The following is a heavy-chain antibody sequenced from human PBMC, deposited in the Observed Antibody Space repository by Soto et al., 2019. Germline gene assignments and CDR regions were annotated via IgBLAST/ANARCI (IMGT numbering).Heavy chain of an antibody. D-gene: IGHD3-10*01. CDR2: INPNSGGT. V-gene: IGHV1-2*02. J-gene: IGHJ4*02. CDR1: GYTFTGYY. CDR3: ARDSGFGELFPFDY. Sequence: ASVKVSCKASGYTFTGYYMHWVRQAPGQGLEWMGWINPNSGGTNYAQKFQGRVTMTRDTSISTAYMELSRLRSDDTAVYYCARDSGFGELFPFDYWGQGTLVTVSS.